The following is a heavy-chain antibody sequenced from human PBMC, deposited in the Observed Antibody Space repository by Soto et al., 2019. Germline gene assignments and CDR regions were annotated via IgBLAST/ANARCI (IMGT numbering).Heavy chain of an antibody. V-gene: IGHV3-23*01. CDR3: ARAQTKYSSSYFDY. CDR1: GFTFSSYA. J-gene: IGHJ4*02. D-gene: IGHD3-22*01. CDR2: ISGRGDDT. Sequence: EVQLLESGGDLVQPGGSLRLSCAASGFTFSSYAMSWVRQAPGKGLEWVSTISGRGDDTYYTDSVKGRFTISRDNSNNTVNAHMNSMRAENTAVYYCARAQTKYSSSYFDYWGQGTLVTVSS.